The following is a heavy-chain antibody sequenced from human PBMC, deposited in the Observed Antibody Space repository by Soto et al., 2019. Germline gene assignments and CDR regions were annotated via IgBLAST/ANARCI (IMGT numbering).Heavy chain of an antibody. Sequence: QITLKESGPTLVKRTQTLTLTCTFSGFSLTTSGVGVGWVRQPPGKALEWLALIYWDDDERYSPSLKSRLTITKDTSKNQVVLTMTNMDPVDTATYYCVHKGFLEEKGWFDPWGQGTLVTVSS. CDR2: IYWDDDE. CDR1: GFSLTTSGVG. V-gene: IGHV2-5*02. CDR3: VHKGFLEEKGWFDP. J-gene: IGHJ5*02.